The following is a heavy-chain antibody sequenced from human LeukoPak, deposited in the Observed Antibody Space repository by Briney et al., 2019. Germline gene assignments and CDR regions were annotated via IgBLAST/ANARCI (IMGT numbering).Heavy chain of an antibody. D-gene: IGHD4-11*01. CDR1: GLTLRGHW. Sequence: GGPLTLSCVPSGLTLRGHWMNWVRQAPGRGGEWVTNKNRDGSGKHHVHSEQRRFTLSRDNAKNSLYLQMNSLRAEDAAVYYCVRDSSGLTNWGQGTLVTVSS. CDR3: VRDSSGLTN. J-gene: IGHJ4*02. CDR2: KNRDGSGK. V-gene: IGHV3-7*01.